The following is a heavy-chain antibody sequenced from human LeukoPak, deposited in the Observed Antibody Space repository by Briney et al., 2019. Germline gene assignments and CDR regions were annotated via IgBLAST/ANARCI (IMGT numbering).Heavy chain of an antibody. CDR2: MNPNSGNT. CDR3: ARIHVFYYYYGMDV. Sequence: ASVKVSCKASGYTFTSYDINWVRQATGQGLEWMGWMNPNSGNTGYAQKFQGRVTMTRNTSISTAYMELSSLRSEDTAVYYCARIHVFYYYYGMDVWGQGTTVTVSS. V-gene: IGHV1-8*01. J-gene: IGHJ6*02. CDR1: GYTFTSYD.